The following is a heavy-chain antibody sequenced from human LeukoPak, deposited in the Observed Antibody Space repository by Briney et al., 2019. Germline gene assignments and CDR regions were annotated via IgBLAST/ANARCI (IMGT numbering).Heavy chain of an antibody. CDR2: INPNSGGT. CDR3: ARHGVHFVAAAGNSWFDP. CDR1: GYTFTGYY. D-gene: IGHD6-13*01. J-gene: IGHJ5*02. Sequence: ASVKVSCKASGYTFTGYYMHWVRQAPGQGLEWMGWINPNSGGTNYAQKFQGRVTMTRDTSISTAYMELSRLRSDDTAVYYCARHGVHFVAAAGNSWFDPWGQGTLVTVSS. V-gene: IGHV1-2*02.